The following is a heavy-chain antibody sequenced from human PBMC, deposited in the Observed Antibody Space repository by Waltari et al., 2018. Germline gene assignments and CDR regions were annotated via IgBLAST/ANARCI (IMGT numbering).Heavy chain of an antibody. Sequence: QVQVVXSXAEVKXPGXSVXVSCKVSGYXLPELSMPWVRQAPGKGLEWMGGFXPEDGXTIYAXKFQGXVTMTEDTSTXTAYMELSSLRSEDTAVXYCATDRSXIXSPXLSIMIRGGMDXWGQGTTVTVSS. V-gene: IGHV1-24*01. D-gene: IGHD3-16*01. CDR3: ATDRSXIXSPXLSIMIRGGMDX. CDR2: FXPEDGXT. J-gene: IGHJ6*02. CDR1: GYXLPELS.